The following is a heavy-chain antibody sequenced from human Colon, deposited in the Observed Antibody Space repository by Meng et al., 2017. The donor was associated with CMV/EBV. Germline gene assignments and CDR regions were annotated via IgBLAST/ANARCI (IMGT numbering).Heavy chain of an antibody. CDR3: ARDGVVVLGATRD. Sequence: GESLRLSCAASGFTFSSYWMSWVRQAPGKGLEWVANIKQDGSEKYYVDSVKGRFTISRDNAKNSLYLQMNSLRAEDTAIYYCARDGVVVLGATRDWGQGTLVTVSS. D-gene: IGHD2-15*01. V-gene: IGHV3-7*03. CDR2: IKQDGSEK. J-gene: IGHJ4*02. CDR1: GFTFSSYW.